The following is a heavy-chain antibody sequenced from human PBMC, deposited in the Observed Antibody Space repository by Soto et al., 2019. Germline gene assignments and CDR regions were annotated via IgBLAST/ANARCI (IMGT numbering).Heavy chain of an antibody. CDR2: IKHTGST. J-gene: IGHJ4*02. V-gene: IGHV4-34*01. CDR1: GESFSDYY. CDR3: ARGLPPLDY. Sequence: ALETLSLTCAVFGESFSDYYWTWIRQPPGKGLEWIGEIKHTGSTNYNPSLKSRLTISVDTSKNQFSLNLKSVTAADTAVYFCARGLPPLDYWGQGTLVTVSS.